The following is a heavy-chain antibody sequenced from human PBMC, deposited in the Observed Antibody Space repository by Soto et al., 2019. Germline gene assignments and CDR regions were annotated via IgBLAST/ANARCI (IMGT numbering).Heavy chain of an antibody. Sequence: GGSLRLSCAASGFTFSSYDMHWVRQATGKGLEWVSAIGTAGDTYYPGSVKGRFTISRENAKNSLYLQMNSLRAEDTAVYYCAREGAAAHGMDVWGQGTTVTVSS. CDR3: AREGAAAHGMDV. CDR2: IGTAGDT. D-gene: IGHD1-26*01. CDR1: GFTFSSYD. V-gene: IGHV3-13*01. J-gene: IGHJ6*02.